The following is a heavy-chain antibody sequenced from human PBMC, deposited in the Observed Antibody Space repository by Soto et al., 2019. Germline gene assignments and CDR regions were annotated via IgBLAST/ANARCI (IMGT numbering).Heavy chain of an antibody. CDR2: ISSSGSTI. J-gene: IGHJ3*02. Sequence: GGSLRLSCAASGFTFSDYYMSWIRQAPGKGLEWVSYISSSGSTIYYADSVKGRFTISRDNAKNSLYLQMNSLRAEDTAVYYCARTYYYGSGSYPDAFDIWGQGTMVTVSS. V-gene: IGHV3-11*01. CDR3: ARTYYYGSGSYPDAFDI. CDR1: GFTFSDYY. D-gene: IGHD3-10*01.